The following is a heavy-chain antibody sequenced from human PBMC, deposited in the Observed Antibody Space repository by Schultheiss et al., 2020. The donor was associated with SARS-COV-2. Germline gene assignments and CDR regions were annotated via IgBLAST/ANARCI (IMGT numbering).Heavy chain of an antibody. D-gene: IGHD4-17*01. CDR3: ARPDGDYALYGMDV. Sequence: SETLSLTCSVSGSSITGFFWTWIRQPPGKGLDPIGNIYFTGITKYNPSLKSRVTFSLDTSKKQFSLRLSSVTAADTAVYYCARPDGDYALYGMDVWGQGTTVTVSS. V-gene: IGHV4-59*08. J-gene: IGHJ6*02. CDR1: GSSITGFF. CDR2: IYFTGIT.